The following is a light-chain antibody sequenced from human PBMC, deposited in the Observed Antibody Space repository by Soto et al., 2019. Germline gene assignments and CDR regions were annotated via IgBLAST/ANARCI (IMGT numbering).Light chain of an antibody. CDR2: EVT. CDR1: SSDVGGYNF. V-gene: IGLV2-8*01. Sequence: LTQPPSASGSPGQSVTISCTGTSSDVGGYNFVSWYQQHPGKAPQLIIYEVTKRPSGVPDRFSGSKSGNTASLTVSGLQTEDEADYYCSSYAATNNYVFGSGTKVT. CDR3: SSYAATNNYV. J-gene: IGLJ1*01.